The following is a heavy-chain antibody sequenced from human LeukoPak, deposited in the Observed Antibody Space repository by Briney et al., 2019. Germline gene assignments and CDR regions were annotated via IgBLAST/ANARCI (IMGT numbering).Heavy chain of an antibody. Sequence: SETLSLTCAVYGGSFSGYYWSWIRQPPGMGLEWIGEINHSGSTNYNPSLKSRVTISVDTSKNQFSLKLSSVTAADTAVYYCARRVNDFWSGYYQRRYNWFDPWGQGTLVTVSS. CDR2: INHSGST. V-gene: IGHV4-34*01. D-gene: IGHD3-3*01. J-gene: IGHJ5*02. CDR3: ARRVNDFWSGYYQRRYNWFDP. CDR1: GGSFSGYY.